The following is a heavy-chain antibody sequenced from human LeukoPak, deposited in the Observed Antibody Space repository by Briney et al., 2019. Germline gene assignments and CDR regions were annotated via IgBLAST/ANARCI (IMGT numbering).Heavy chain of an antibody. CDR2: IYTDGST. Sequence: GGSLRLSCAASGFIVSSNYMNWVRQTPGKGLEWVSVIYTDGSTYYADSVKGRFTISRDNSKSTLYLQMNSLRGDDTAVYYCARDYGDYGLDYWGQGALVTVAS. CDR1: GFIVSSNY. J-gene: IGHJ4*02. D-gene: IGHD4-17*01. V-gene: IGHV3-53*01. CDR3: ARDYGDYGLDY.